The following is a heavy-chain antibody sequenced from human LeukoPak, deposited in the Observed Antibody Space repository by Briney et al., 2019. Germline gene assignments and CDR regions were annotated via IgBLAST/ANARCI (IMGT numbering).Heavy chain of an antibody. CDR2: IYYSGST. D-gene: IGHD5-12*01. J-gene: IGHJ4*02. CDR1: GGSISSSSYY. CDR3: ARDRRGYSGYDTYYFDY. V-gene: IGHV4-39*02. Sequence: SETLSLTCTVSGGSISSSSYYWGWIRQPPGKGLEWIGSIYYSGSTYYNPSLKSRVTISVDTSKNQFSLKLSSVTAADTAVYYCARDRRGYSGYDTYYFDYWGQGTLVTVSS.